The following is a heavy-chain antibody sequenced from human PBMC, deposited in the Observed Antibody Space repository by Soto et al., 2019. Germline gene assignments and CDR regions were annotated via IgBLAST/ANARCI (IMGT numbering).Heavy chain of an antibody. V-gene: IGHV1-18*01. CDR1: GYTFTSYG. CDR2: ISAYNGNT. CDR3: ARGITMVRGTNAVYYMDV. D-gene: IGHD3-10*01. Sequence: ASVKVSCKASGYTFTSYGISWVGQAPGQGLEWMGWISAYNGNTNYAQKLQGRVTMTTDTSTSTAYMELRSLRSDDTAVYYCARGITMVRGTNAVYYMDVWGKGTTVPVSS. J-gene: IGHJ6*03.